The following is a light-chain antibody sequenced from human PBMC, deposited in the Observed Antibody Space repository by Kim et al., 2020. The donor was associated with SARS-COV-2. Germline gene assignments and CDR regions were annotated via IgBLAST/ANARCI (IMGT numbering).Light chain of an antibody. CDR2: VAS. CDR1: QGISSH. J-gene: IGKJ4*01. CDR3: QQLHSYPLN. V-gene: IGKV1-9*01. Sequence: DIQLTQSPSFLSASVGDRVTITCRARQGISSHLAWYQQKPGKAPRLLIYVASTLQSGVPSRFSGSGSGTEFTLTISSLQPEDFATYYCQQLHSYPLNFGGRTKVDIK.